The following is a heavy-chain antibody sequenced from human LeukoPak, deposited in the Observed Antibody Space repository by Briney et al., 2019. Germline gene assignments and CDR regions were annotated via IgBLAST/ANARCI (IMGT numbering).Heavy chain of an antibody. CDR1: GYTITNNY. V-gene: IGHV1-2*02. CDR3: ARAWLRLNPYFDY. D-gene: IGHD5-12*01. Sequence: GASVKVSCKASGYTITNNYMHWVRQAPGQGLEWMGWINPNSGGTNYAQKFQGRVTMTRDTSISTSYMELSRLRSDDTAVYYCARAWLRLNPYFDYWGQGTLVTVSS. J-gene: IGHJ4*02. CDR2: INPNSGGT.